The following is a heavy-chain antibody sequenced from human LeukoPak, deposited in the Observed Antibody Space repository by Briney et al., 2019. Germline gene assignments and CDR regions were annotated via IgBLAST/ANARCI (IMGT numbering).Heavy chain of an antibody. D-gene: IGHD3-10*01. CDR3: ARGMGYYGSEDDAFDI. J-gene: IGHJ3*02. V-gene: IGHV3-53*05. Sequence: PGGSLRLSCAVSGFTVSSSYMSWVRQAPGKGLEWVSVIYSGGSTYYADSVKGRFTISRDNSKNTLYLQMNSMRAEDTAVYYCARGMGYYGSEDDAFDIWGQGTMVTVSS. CDR2: IYSGGST. CDR1: GFTVSSSY.